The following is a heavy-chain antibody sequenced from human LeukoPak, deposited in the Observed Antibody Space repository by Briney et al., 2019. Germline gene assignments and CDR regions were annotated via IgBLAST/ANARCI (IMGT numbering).Heavy chain of an antibody. D-gene: IGHD3-3*01. CDR3: ARVRITIFGVATFDY. V-gene: IGHV1-2*02. CDR2: INPNSGGT. CDR1: GYTFTGYY. J-gene: IGHJ4*02. Sequence: ASVKVSCKASGYTFTGYYMHWVRQAPGQGLEWMGWINPNSGGTNYAQKFQGRVTMTRDMSTSTVYMELSSLRSEDTAVYYCARVRITIFGVATFDYWGQGTLVTVSS.